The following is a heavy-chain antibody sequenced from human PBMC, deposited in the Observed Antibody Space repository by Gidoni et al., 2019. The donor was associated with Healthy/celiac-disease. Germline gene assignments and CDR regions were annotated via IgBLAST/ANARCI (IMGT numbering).Heavy chain of an antibody. CDR1: GFTFSGSA. Sequence: CAASGFTFSGSAMHWVRQASGKGLEWVGRIRSKANSYATAYAASVKGRFTISRDDSKNTAYLQMNSLKTEDTAVYYCTRLLWGYSSWGQGTLVTVSS. CDR3: TRLLWGYSS. CDR2: IRSKANSYAT. J-gene: IGHJ5*02. V-gene: IGHV3-73*01. D-gene: IGHD5-18*01.